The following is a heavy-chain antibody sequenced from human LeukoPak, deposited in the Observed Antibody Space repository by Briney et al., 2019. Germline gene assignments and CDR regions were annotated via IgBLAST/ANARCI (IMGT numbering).Heavy chain of an antibody. CDR1: GGSISSYY. CDR3: ATGRAYSGVDY. J-gene: IGHJ4*02. V-gene: IGHV4-59*01. Sequence: SETLSLTCTVSGGSISSYYWSWIRQPPGKGLEWIGCIYYTGSTNYNPSLKSRVTISVDTSKNQFSLKLSSVTAADTAVYYCATGRAYSGVDYWGQGTLVTVSS. CDR2: IYYTGST. D-gene: IGHD6-19*01.